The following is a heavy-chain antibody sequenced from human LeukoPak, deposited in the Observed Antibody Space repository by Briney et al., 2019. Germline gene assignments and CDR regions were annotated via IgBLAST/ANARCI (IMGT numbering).Heavy chain of an antibody. CDR3: ARDWESLLWFGESNPDY. Sequence: ASVKISCKASGYTFTGYYMHWVRQAPGQGLEWMGWINPNSGGTNYAQKFQGRVTMTRDTSISTAYMELSRLRSDDTAVYYCARDWESLLWFGESNPDYWGQGTLVTVSS. J-gene: IGHJ4*02. D-gene: IGHD3-10*01. CDR2: INPNSGGT. CDR1: GYTFTGYY. V-gene: IGHV1-2*02.